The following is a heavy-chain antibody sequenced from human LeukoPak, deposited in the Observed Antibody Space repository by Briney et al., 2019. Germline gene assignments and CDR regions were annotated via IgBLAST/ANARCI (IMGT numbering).Heavy chain of an antibody. D-gene: IGHD6-13*01. J-gene: IGHJ4*02. V-gene: IGHV1-69*04. CDR2: IIPILDIA. CDR3: ARDPAATAGVAAAGSYYFDY. Sequence: GASVKVSCKASGGTFSSYAISWVRQAPGQGLEWMGRIIPILDIANYARKFQGRVTITADKSTSTAYMELSSPRSEDTAVYYCARDPAATAGVAAAGSYYFDYWGQGTLVTVSS. CDR1: GGTFSSYA.